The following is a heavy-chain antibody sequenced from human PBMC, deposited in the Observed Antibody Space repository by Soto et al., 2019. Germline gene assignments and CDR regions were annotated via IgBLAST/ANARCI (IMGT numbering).Heavy chain of an antibody. V-gene: IGHV3-11*01. Sequence: GGSLRLSCAASGFTFSDYYMSWIRQAPGKGLEWVSYISSSGSTIYYADSVKGRFTISRDSAKNSLYLQMNSLRAEDTAVYYCARDYCSGGSCYPVGDAFDIWGQGTMVTVSS. J-gene: IGHJ3*02. D-gene: IGHD2-15*01. CDR1: GFTFSDYY. CDR3: ARDYCSGGSCYPVGDAFDI. CDR2: ISSSGSTI.